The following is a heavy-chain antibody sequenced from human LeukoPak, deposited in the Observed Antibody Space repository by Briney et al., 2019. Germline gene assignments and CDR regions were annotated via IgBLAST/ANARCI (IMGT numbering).Heavy chain of an antibody. V-gene: IGHV3-7*01. CDR3: ARDDYDFWSGYSAAY. CDR2: IKQDGSEK. CDR1: GFTFSSYW. Sequence: GGSLRLSCAASGFTFSSYWMSWVRQAPGKGLECVANIKQDGSEKYYVDSVKGRFTISRDNAKNSLYLQMNSLRAEDTAVYYCARDDYDFWSGYSAAYWGQGTLVTVSS. D-gene: IGHD3-3*01. J-gene: IGHJ4*02.